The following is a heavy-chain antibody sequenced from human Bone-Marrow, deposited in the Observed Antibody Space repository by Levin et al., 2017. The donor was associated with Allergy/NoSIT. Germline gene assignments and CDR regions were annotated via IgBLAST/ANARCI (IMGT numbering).Heavy chain of an antibody. CDR1: GDSIDSRDYY. CDR2: IFSGERT. V-gene: IGHV4-39*01. D-gene: IGHD5-12*01. J-gene: IGHJ4*02. Sequence: SSQTLSLTCSVSGDSIDSRDYYWGWIRQSPGKGLEWIASIFSGERTFYTPSLKSRVTVSVDTSKNQFSLTLRSVTAADTSIYYCASSKSGTYSLKMDFWGQGSLVTVSS. CDR3: ASSKSGTYSLKMDF.